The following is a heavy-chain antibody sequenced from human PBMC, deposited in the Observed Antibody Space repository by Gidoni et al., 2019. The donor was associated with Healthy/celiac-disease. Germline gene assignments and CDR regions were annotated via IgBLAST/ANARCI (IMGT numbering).Heavy chain of an antibody. J-gene: IGHJ3*02. CDR3: ARDLDYYGSGDAFDI. CDR2: ISSSRSYI. V-gene: IGHV3-21*01. Sequence: EVQLVESGGGLVKPGGSLRLSCAASGFTFRSYSMSWVRQAPGKGLEWVSSISSSRSYIYYADSVKGRFTISRDNAKNSLYLQMNSLRAEDTAVYYCARDLDYYGSGDAFDIWGQGTMVTVSS. CDR1: GFTFRSYS. D-gene: IGHD3-10*01.